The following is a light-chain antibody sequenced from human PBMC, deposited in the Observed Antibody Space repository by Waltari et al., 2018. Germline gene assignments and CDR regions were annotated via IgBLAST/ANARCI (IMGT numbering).Light chain of an antibody. V-gene: IGKV1-39*01. CDR2: AAS. J-gene: IGKJ4*01. CDR1: QSIDNF. CDR3: QHYKTYPLT. Sequence: DIQMTQSPSSLSASVGDRVAITCRASQSIDNFLNWYQQKPGKAPKPLIYAASSLRSGVPSRFSGSGSGTDFTLTITSLQPEDFATYYCQHYKTYPLTFGGGTKVEIK.